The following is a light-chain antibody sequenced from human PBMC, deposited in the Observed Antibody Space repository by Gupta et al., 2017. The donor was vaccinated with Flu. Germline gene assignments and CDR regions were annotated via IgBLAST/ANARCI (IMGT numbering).Light chain of an antibody. CDR3: LQHNRYPWT. CDR2: TAS. J-gene: IGKJ1*01. CDR1: QGIGTD. Sequence: VGDTVTITCRASQGIGTDLGWYQQTPGKAPKRLIYTASNLQSGVSSRFSGSRSGTEFTLTISSLQPEDFATYYCLQHNRYPWTFGQGTRVEVK. V-gene: IGKV1-17*01.